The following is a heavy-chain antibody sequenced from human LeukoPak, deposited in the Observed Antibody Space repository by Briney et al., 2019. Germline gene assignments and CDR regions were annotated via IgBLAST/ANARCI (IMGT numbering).Heavy chain of an antibody. CDR3: ARLRVAPFGAFDI. D-gene: IGHD3-10*01. Sequence: SETLSLTCTVSGGSISSSSYYWGWIRQPPGKGLEWIGSIYYSGSTYYNPSLKSRVTISVDTSKNQFSLKLSSVTAADTAVYYCARLRVAPFGAFDIWGQGTMVTVSS. CDR1: GGSISSSSYY. CDR2: IYYSGST. V-gene: IGHV4-39*01. J-gene: IGHJ3*02.